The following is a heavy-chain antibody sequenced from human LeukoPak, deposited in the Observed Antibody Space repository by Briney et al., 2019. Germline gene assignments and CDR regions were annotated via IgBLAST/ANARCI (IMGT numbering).Heavy chain of an antibody. CDR1: GYSLTSYW. CDR2: IYPADSDT. D-gene: IGHD5-12*01. CDR3: ARLPGYSGYDPCDY. V-gene: IGHV5-51*01. J-gene: IGHJ4*02. Sequence: GESLNISCKGSGYSLTSYWISWVRQMPGKGLEWMGIIYPADSDTRSTPSLPGQVNISADKSISTAYLQCSSLKASDTAMYYCARLPGYSGYDPCDYGGQGTLVTVSS.